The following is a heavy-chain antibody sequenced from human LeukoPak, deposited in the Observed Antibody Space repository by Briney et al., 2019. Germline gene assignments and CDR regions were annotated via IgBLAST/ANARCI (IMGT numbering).Heavy chain of an antibody. J-gene: IGHJ4*02. CDR2: IIPILGIA. Sequence: SVKVSCKASGGTFSSYGITWVRQAPGQGLEWMGRIIPILGIANYAQKFQGRVTITADKPTSTAYMELSSLRSEDTAVYYCARDPAQRWELEAGYFDYWGQGTLVTVSS. CDR3: ARDPAQRWELEAGYFDY. V-gene: IGHV1-69*04. D-gene: IGHD1-26*01. CDR1: GGTFSSYG.